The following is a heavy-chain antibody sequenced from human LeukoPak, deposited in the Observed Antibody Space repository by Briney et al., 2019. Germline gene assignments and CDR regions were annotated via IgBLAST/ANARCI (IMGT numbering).Heavy chain of an antibody. V-gene: IGHV3-7*01. Sequence: GGSLRLSCAASGFTFSSYWMSWVRQAPGKGLEWVANIKQDGSEKYYVDSVKGRFTISRDNAKNSLYLQMNSLRAEDTAAYYCARDKGGSGSWFDYWGQGTLVTVSS. J-gene: IGHJ4*02. CDR1: GFTFSSYW. D-gene: IGHD1-26*01. CDR2: IKQDGSEK. CDR3: ARDKGGSGSWFDY.